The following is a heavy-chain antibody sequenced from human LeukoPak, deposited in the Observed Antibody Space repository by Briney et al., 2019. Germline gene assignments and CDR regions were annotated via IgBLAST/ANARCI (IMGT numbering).Heavy chain of an antibody. Sequence: PGGSLRLSCAASGFIFSDCSMNWVRQAPGKGLEWISYIGIDSGNTKYADSVKGRFTISGDKAKNSLYLQMNSLRVEDTAVYYCARDHKYAFDNWGQGTLVTVSS. V-gene: IGHV3-48*01. CDR3: ARDHKYAFDN. CDR2: IGIDSGNT. D-gene: IGHD2-2*01. CDR1: GFIFSDCS. J-gene: IGHJ4*02.